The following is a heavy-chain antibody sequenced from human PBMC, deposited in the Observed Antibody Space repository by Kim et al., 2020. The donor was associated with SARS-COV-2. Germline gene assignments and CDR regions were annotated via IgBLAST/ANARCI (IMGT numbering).Heavy chain of an antibody. Sequence: GGSLRLSCAASGFTFSSYAMSWVRQAPGKGLEWVSAISGSGGSTYYADSVKGRFTISRDNSKNTLYLQMNSLRAEDTAVYYCAKPSEGAMVKLNWFDPWGQGTLVTVSS. V-gene: IGHV3-23*01. CDR2: ISGSGGST. CDR3: AKPSEGAMVKLNWFDP. J-gene: IGHJ5*02. CDR1: GFTFSSYA. D-gene: IGHD5-18*01.